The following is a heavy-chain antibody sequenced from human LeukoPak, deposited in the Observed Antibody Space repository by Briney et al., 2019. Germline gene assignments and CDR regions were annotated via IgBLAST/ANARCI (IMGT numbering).Heavy chain of an antibody. J-gene: IGHJ4*02. Sequence: PSETLSLTCTVSGGSISSYYWSWIRQPPGKGLEWIGYIYYSGSTSYNPSLRSRVTISVDTSKNQFSLKLNSVTAADTAVYYCARSKDIWTGCCFDYWGLGTLVTVSS. CDR1: GGSISSYY. D-gene: IGHD3-9*01. CDR3: ARSKDIWTGCCFDY. CDR2: IYYSGST. V-gene: IGHV4-59*01.